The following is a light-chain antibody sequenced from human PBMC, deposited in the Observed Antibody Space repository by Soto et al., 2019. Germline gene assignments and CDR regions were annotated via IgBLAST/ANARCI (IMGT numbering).Light chain of an antibody. Sequence: QSALTQPASVSGSPGQSITISCAGTSSDIGGYNYVSWYQQHPGKAPKVMIYEVSNRPSGVSNCFSGSKSGNTASLTISGLQAEDEADYYCSSYTSSSTLYVFGSGTKVTVL. CDR3: SSYTSSSTLYV. CDR1: SSDIGGYNY. V-gene: IGLV2-14*01. J-gene: IGLJ1*01. CDR2: EVS.